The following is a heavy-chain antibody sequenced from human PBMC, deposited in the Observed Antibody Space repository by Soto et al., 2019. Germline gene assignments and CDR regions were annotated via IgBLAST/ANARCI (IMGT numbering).Heavy chain of an antibody. V-gene: IGHV4-4*02. D-gene: IGHD6-13*01. CDR2: IHHSGNS. Sequence: QVQLQESGPGLVKPSGTLSLTCAVSGDSISSDKWWSWVRQPPGKGLEWIGEIHHSGNSNYNPSLKXRXTXPXXKPKNQFSLTLSPVTGADTAVYYCARGERQQQRDYWGQGTLVTVSS. CDR3: ARGERQQQRDY. J-gene: IGHJ4*02. CDR1: GDSISSDKW.